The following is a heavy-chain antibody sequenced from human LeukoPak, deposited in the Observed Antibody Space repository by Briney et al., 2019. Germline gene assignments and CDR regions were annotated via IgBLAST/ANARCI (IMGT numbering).Heavy chain of an antibody. J-gene: IGHJ4*02. CDR1: GFTFSNYW. CDR3: ARDKKSGESSEIDY. V-gene: IGHV3-74*03. Sequence: GGSLRLSCAASGFTFSNYWVHWVRHAPGKGLVWVSRINRDGSTTKYADSVKGRFTVSRDNAKNTLNLQMNSLRAEDTAVYYCARDKKSGESSEIDYWGQGPWSPSPQ. CDR2: INRDGSTT. D-gene: IGHD3-10*01.